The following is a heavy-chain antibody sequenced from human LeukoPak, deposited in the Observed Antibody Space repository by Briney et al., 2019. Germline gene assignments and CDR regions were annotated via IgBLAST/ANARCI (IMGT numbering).Heavy chain of an antibody. J-gene: IGHJ3*01. CDR1: GFTFSSYG. Sequence: GGSLRLSCAASGFTFSSYGMHWVRQAPGKGLEWVAVIWYDGSNKYYADSVKGRFTISRDNSKNTLYLQMNSLRAEDTAVYYCARNQDYGVYNSVGAFDVWGQGTMVTVSS. CDR3: ARNQDYGVYNSVGAFDV. D-gene: IGHD4-17*01. CDR2: IWYDGSNK. V-gene: IGHV3-33*01.